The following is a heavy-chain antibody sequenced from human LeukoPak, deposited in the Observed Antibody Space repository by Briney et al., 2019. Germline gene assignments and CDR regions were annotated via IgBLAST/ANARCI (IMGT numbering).Heavy chain of an antibody. J-gene: IGHJ4*02. CDR3: ARERLYGSGSYSRSHFDY. D-gene: IGHD3-10*01. CDR2: MNPNSGNT. Sequence: GASVKVSCKASGYTFTSYDINWVRQATGQGLEWMGWMNPNSGNTGYAQKFQGRVTMTRNTSISTAYMELSSLRSEDTAAYYCARERLYGSGSYSRSHFDYWGQGTLVTVSS. CDR1: GYTFTSYD. V-gene: IGHV1-8*01.